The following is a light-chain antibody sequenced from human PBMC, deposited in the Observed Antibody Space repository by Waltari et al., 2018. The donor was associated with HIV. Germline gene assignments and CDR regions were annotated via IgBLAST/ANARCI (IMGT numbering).Light chain of an antibody. V-gene: IGLV1-40*01. CDR2: GNS. Sequence: QSVLTQPPSVSGAPGQRVTISCTGSSSNIGAGYDVHWYQQLPGTAPKLLICGNSIRPSGVPDRFSGSYSGTSASLAITGLQAEDEADYYCQSYDSSLSGSLVFGGVTKLTVL. J-gene: IGLJ2*01. CDR3: QSYDSSLSGSLV. CDR1: SSNIGAGYD.